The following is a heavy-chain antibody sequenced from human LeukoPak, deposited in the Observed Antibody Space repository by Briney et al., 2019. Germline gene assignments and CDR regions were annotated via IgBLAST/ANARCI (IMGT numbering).Heavy chain of an antibody. CDR1: GGSISSSSYY. J-gene: IGHJ5*02. V-gene: IGHV4-39*07. Sequence: SETLSLTCTVSGGSISSSSYYWGWIRQPPGKGLEWIGSIYYSGSTYYNPSLKSRVTISVDTSKNQFSLKLSSVTAADTAVYYCARGLWDIVVVPAATARWFDPWGQGTLVIVSS. D-gene: IGHD2-2*01. CDR3: ARGLWDIVVVPAATARWFDP. CDR2: IYYSGST.